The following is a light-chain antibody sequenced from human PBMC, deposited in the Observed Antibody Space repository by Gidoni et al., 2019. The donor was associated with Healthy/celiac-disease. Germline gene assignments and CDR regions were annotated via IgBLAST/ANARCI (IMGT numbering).Light chain of an antibody. CDR3: QQSYSTLLT. CDR1: QSISSY. J-gene: IGKJ4*01. CDR2: AAS. V-gene: IGKV1-39*01. Sequence: SLSASVGDRVTITCRASQSISSYLNWYQQKPGKAPKLLIYAASSLQSGVPSRFSGSGSGTDFTLTISSLQPEDFATYYCQQSYSTLLTFGGGTKVEIK.